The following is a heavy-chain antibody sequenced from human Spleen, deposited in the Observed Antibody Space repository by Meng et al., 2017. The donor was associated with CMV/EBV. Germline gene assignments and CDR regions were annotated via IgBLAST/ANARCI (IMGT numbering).Heavy chain of an antibody. Sequence: GGSLRLSCIGSGYTFIRHWIGWVRQMPGKGLEWMGIIFPDDSTTKYSPSFQGQVTISADRSISTAYLQWTSLKASDSAKYYCARGLQGGYNYSPIGYWGQGTLVTVSS. CDR1: GYTFIRHW. J-gene: IGHJ4*02. CDR2: IFPDDSTT. V-gene: IGHV5-51*01. D-gene: IGHD5-24*01. CDR3: ARGLQGGYNYSPIGY.